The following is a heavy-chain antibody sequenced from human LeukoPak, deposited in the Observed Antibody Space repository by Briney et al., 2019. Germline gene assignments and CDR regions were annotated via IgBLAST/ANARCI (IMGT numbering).Heavy chain of an antibody. Sequence: GGSLRLSCVVSGFDFGLSTMTRVRQAPGKGPQWVAKMHEDGGEIYYVDSVKGRFTISRDNSKNSLFLQMNSLRAEDTAVYYCATGGALRGYFPYWGQGARVTVSS. CDR3: ATGGALRGYFPY. CDR1: GFDFGLST. CDR2: MHEDGGEI. D-gene: IGHD2-8*02. J-gene: IGHJ4*02. V-gene: IGHV3-7*01.